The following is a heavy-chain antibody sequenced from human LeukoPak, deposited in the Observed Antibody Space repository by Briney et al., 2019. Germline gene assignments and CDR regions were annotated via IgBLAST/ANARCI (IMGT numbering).Heavy chain of an antibody. Sequence: SQTPSLTCAISGDSVSSNSAAWNWLRQSPSRGLEWLGRTYYRSKWYNDYAVSVKSRITITPDTSKNQFSLQLNSVTPEDTAVYFCARDKLLFGELSDYYYMDVWGKGTTVTVSS. CDR1: GDSVSSNSAA. J-gene: IGHJ6*03. CDR3: ARDKLLFGELSDYYYMDV. D-gene: IGHD3-10*02. V-gene: IGHV6-1*01. CDR2: TYYRSKWYN.